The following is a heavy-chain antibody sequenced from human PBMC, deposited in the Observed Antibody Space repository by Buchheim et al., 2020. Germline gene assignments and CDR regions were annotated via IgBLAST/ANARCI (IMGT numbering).Heavy chain of an antibody. CDR2: ISYDGSNK. D-gene: IGHD3-3*01. CDR1: GFTFSSYG. CDR3: AKSYYDFWSGYWWEDYYYGMDV. J-gene: IGHJ6*02. V-gene: IGHV3-30*18. Sequence: VQLVESGGGVVQPGRSLRLSCAASGFTFSSYGMHWVRQAPGKGLEWVAVISYDGSNKYYADSVKGRFTISRDNSKNTLYLQMNSLRAEDTAVYYCAKSYYDFWSGYWWEDYYYGMDVWGQGTT.